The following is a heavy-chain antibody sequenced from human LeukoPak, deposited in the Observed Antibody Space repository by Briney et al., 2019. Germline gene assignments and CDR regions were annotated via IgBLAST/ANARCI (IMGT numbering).Heavy chain of an antibody. J-gene: IGHJ4*02. D-gene: IGHD4-11*01. CDR2: INHSGST. Sequence: SETLSLTCAVYGGSFSGYYWSWIRQPPGKGLEWIGEINHSGSTNYNPSLKSRVTISVDTSKNQFSLKLSSVTAADTAVYYCARGFAVTTEKRLDYWGQGTLVTVSS. CDR3: ARGFAVTTEKRLDY. CDR1: GGSFSGYY. V-gene: IGHV4-34*01.